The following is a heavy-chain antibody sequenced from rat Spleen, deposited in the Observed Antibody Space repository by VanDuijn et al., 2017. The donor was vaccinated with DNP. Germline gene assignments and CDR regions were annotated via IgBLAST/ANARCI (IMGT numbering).Heavy chain of an antibody. CDR3: ARPYGRGDY. CDR1: GFTFSNYD. Sequence: EVQLVESGGGLVQPGRSMKLSCAASGFTFSNYDMAWVRQAPKKGLEWVATISYDGSSPYYRDSVKGRFTISRDNVENIVYLQMNSLRSEDTATYYCARPYGRGDYWGQGVMVTVSS. D-gene: IGHD1-3*01. V-gene: IGHV5-22*01. J-gene: IGHJ2*01. CDR2: ISYDGSSP.